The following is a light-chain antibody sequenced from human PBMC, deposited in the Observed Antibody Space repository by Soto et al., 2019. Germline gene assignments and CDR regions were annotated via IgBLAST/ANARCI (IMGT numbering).Light chain of an antibody. J-gene: IGKJ5*01. CDR3: QQRSNWPST. CDR2: DAS. CDR1: QSVSSY. Sequence: EIVLTQSPATLSLSPGERATLSCRASQSVSSYLAWYQQKPGQAPRLLIYDASNRATGIPARFSGSESGTDFTLTISSLETEDFAVYYCQQRSNWPSTFGQGTRLEI. V-gene: IGKV3-11*01.